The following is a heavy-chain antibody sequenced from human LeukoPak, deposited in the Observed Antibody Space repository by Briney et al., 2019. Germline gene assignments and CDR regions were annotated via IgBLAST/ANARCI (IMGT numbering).Heavy chain of an antibody. J-gene: IGHJ4*02. Sequence: GESLKISCKGSGYSFTSYWICWVRQMPGKGLEWMWIIYPGDSDTRYSPSFQGQVTISADKSISTADLQWSSLKASDTAMYYCARHLNPDYSSYFDYWGQETLVTVSS. CDR2: IYPGDSDT. D-gene: IGHD4-11*01. V-gene: IGHV5-51*01. CDR1: GYSFTSYW. CDR3: ARHLNPDYSSYFDY.